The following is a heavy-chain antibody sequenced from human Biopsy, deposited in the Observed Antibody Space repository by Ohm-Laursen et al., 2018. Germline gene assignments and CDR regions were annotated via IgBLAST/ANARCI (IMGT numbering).Heavy chain of an antibody. V-gene: IGHV3-23*01. CDR2: ISGSGAYT. J-gene: IGHJ5*01. D-gene: IGHD6-19*01. Sequence: SLRLSCTASGFNVDSYAMTWVRQAPGRGLECVSVISGSGAYTYYADSVKGRFTISRDNPKNSLYLQMNSLRADDSAVYFCAREQPALSGGGSWFDSWGQGTLVIVSS. CDR3: AREQPALSGGGSWFDS. CDR1: GFNVDSYA.